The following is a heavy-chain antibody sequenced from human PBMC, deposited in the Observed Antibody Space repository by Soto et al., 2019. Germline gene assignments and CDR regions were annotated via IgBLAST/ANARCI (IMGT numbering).Heavy chain of an antibody. V-gene: IGHV2-26*01. CDR2: IFSNDEK. D-gene: IGHD1-26*01. CDR3: ARMVPWESYYMDV. J-gene: IGHJ6*03. CDR1: GFSLSNAKMG. Sequence: QVTLKESGPVLVNPTETLTLTCTVSGFSLSNAKMGVSWIRQPPGKALEWLAHIFSNDEKSYNTSLKSRLTISKDTSKSQVVLTMTNMDPVDTATYYCARMVPWESYYMDVWGKGTTVTVSS.